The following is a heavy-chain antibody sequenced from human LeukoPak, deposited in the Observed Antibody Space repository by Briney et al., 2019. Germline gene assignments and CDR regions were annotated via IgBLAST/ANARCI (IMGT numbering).Heavy chain of an antibody. D-gene: IGHD6-19*01. CDR3: ARKSIAVAGFDY. J-gene: IGHJ4*02. V-gene: IGHV4-59*08. Sequence: SETLSLTCTVSGGSISSYYWSWIRQPPGKGLEWIGYIYYSGSTNYNPSLKSRVTISVDTSKNQFSLKLSSVTAADTAVHYCARKSIAVAGFDYWGQGTLVTVSS. CDR2: IYYSGST. CDR1: GGSISSYY.